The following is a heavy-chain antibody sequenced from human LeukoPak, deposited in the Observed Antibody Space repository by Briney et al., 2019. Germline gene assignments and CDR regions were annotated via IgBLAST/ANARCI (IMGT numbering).Heavy chain of an antibody. CDR2: IYYSGST. V-gene: IGHV4-31*03. J-gene: IGHJ6*02. CDR3: AGGVLPAYYGMDV. Sequence: SETLSLTCTVSGGSISSGGYYWSWIRQHPGKGLEWIGYIYYSGSTYYNPSLKSRVTISVDTSKNQFSLKLSSVTAADTAVYYCAGGVLPAYYGMDVWGQGTTVTVSS. D-gene: IGHD1-26*01. CDR1: GGSISSGGYY.